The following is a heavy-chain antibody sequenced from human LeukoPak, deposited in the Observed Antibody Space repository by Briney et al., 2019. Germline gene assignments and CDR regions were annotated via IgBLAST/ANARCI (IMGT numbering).Heavy chain of an antibody. J-gene: IGHJ4*02. D-gene: IGHD3-22*01. CDR3: ARDRNVGLYDNSGPAPFDY. CDR2: IRYDGSNK. Sequence: GGSLSLSWAASGFTFGSYGMHWVRQAPGKGLEWVAFIRYDGSNKYYADSVKGRFTISRDNSKNSLYLQMNSLRAEDTAVYYCARDRNVGLYDNSGPAPFDYWGQGTLVTVSS. V-gene: IGHV3-30*02. CDR1: GFTFGSYG.